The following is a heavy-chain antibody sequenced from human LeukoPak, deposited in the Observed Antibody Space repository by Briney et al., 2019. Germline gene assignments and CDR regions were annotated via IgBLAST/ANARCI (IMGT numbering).Heavy chain of an antibody. CDR2: IYYSGST. CDR3: ARGYSYGYLFDY. D-gene: IGHD5-18*01. Sequence: PSETLSLTCTVSGGXISSGGYYWSWIRQHPGKGLEWIGYIYYSGSTYYNPSLKSRVTISVDTSKNQFSLKLSSVTAADTAVYYCARGYSYGYLFDYWGQGTLVTVSS. J-gene: IGHJ4*02. V-gene: IGHV4-31*03. CDR1: GGXISSGGYY.